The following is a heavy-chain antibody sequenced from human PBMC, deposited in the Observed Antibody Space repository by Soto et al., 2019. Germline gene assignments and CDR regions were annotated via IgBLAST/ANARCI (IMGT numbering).Heavy chain of an antibody. J-gene: IGHJ6*02. V-gene: IGHV3-30*18. CDR2: ISYDGSNK. CDR1: GFTFSSYG. Sequence: GGSLRLSCAASGFTFSSYGMHWVRQAPGKGLEWVAVISYDGSNKYYADSVKGRFTISRDNSKNTLYLQMNSLRAEDTAVYYCAKFLASIAAAGTGEYYYGMDVWGQGTTVTVSS. D-gene: IGHD6-13*01. CDR3: AKFLASIAAAGTGEYYYGMDV.